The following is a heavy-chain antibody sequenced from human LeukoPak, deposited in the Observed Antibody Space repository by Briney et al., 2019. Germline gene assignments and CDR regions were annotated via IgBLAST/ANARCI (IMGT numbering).Heavy chain of an antibody. J-gene: IGHJ4*02. CDR1: GFTFDDYA. CDR2: ISWNSGSI. D-gene: IGHD6-6*01. CDR3: ARDPLKYSSSSENY. V-gene: IGHV3-9*01. Sequence: PGRSLRLSCAASGFTFDDYAMHWVRQAPGKGLEWVSGISWNSGSIGYADSVKGRFTISRDNAKNSLYLQMNSLRAEDTAVYYCARDPLKYSSSSENYWGQGTLVTVSS.